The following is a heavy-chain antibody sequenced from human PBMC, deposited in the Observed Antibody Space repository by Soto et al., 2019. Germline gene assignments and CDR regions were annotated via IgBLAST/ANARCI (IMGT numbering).Heavy chain of an antibody. Sequence: PGGSLRLSCAASGFTFSSYGMHWVRQAPGKGLEWVAVISYDGSNKYYADSVKGRFTISRDNSKNTLYLQMNSLRAEDTAVYYCAKDFPGLSSPAPYWGQGTLVTVSS. CDR1: GFTFSSYG. D-gene: IGHD2-2*01. V-gene: IGHV3-30*18. J-gene: IGHJ4*02. CDR2: ISYDGSNK. CDR3: AKDFPGLSSPAPY.